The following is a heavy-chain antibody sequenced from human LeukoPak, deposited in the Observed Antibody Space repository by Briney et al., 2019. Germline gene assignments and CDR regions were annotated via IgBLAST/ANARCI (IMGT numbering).Heavy chain of an antibody. CDR2: IGSAGSSM. CDR1: GFTFSSCE. V-gene: IGHV3-48*03. Sequence: GGSLRLSCAASGFTFSSCEMIWVRQAPGKGLEWVSYIGSAGSSMYYADSVKGRFTISRDNAKNSLYLQMNSLRAEDTAVYYCARVCSSTTCPGNYWGQGTLVTVSS. D-gene: IGHD2-2*01. J-gene: IGHJ4*02. CDR3: ARVCSSTTCPGNY.